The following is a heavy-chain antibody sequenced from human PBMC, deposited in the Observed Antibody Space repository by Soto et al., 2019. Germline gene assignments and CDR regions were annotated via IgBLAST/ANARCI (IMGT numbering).Heavy chain of an antibody. CDR1: GFTFSSYA. CDR2: ISGSGGGT. V-gene: IGHV3-23*01. Sequence: PGGSLRVSCAASGFTFSSYAMSWVRQAPGKGLEWVSSISGSGGGTYYADSVKGRFTFSRDNSKNTLYLQMNSLRAEDTAVYYCAKFGMATTKRSPPYYIDYWGQAALVTVSS. J-gene: IGHJ4*02. CDR3: AKFGMATTKRSPPYYIDY. D-gene: IGHD1-1*01.